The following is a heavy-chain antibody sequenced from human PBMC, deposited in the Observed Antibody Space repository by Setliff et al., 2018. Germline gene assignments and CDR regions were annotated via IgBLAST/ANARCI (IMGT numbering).Heavy chain of an antibody. V-gene: IGHV4-59*01. CDR1: GGPFSGAS. CDR3: ARGGTFRYFDY. D-gene: IGHD5-12*01. CDR2: VYYSGAA. Sequence: SETLSLTCTVSGGPFSGASIWSWIRQPPGKGLEWIGHVYYSGAANYNPSLKSRVTVSVDTSKNQFSLRLISVTAADTAVYYCARGGTFRYFDYWGQGTPVTVSS. J-gene: IGHJ4*02.